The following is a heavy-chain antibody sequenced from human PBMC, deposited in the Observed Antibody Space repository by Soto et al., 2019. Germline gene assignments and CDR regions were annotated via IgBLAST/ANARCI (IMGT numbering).Heavy chain of an antibody. D-gene: IGHD3-3*01. Sequence: QVQLLQSGPEVKKPGASVKVSCKTSGYTFTTYYVHWVRQAPGQGLEWMGRIHPSCGQTIYSQKFQDRVAVSRDTSTNTVYLELSSLRSDDTAVYYCARDGHKYDFDYWGQGSLVTVSS. CDR2: IHPSCGQT. CDR3: ARDGHKYDFDY. CDR1: GYTFTTYY. J-gene: IGHJ4*02. V-gene: IGHV1-46*01.